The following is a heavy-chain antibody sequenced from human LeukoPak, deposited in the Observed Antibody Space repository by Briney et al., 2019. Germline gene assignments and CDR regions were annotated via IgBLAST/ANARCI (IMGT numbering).Heavy chain of an antibody. V-gene: IGHV4-38-2*02. J-gene: IGHJ3*02. Sequence: PSETLSLTCTVSGYSISSGYYWGWIRQPPGKGLEWIGSIYQSGSTNYNPSLKSRVTISVDTSKNQFSLKLKSVTAADTAVYYCARAYSSGWPDAFDIWGQGTMVTVSS. D-gene: IGHD6-19*01. CDR2: IYQSGST. CDR3: ARAYSSGWPDAFDI. CDR1: GYSISSGYY.